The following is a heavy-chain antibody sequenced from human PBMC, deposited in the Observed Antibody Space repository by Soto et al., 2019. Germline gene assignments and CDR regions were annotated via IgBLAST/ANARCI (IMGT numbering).Heavy chain of an antibody. CDR1: GFSLTTTGVG. CDR3: AHRAVLCSGGTCYSHPFDF. V-gene: IGHV2-5*02. D-gene: IGHD2-15*01. CDR2: IYWDYDK. J-gene: IGHJ4*02. Sequence: QITLKESGPTLVKPTQTLTRTCTFSGFSLTTTGVGLGWIRQPPGKALEWLEIIYWDYDKRYIPSLKRRLSSTKDTSKNQVVLTMTNMDHVDTATYFCAHRAVLCSGGTCYSHPFDFWGQGTLVTVSS.